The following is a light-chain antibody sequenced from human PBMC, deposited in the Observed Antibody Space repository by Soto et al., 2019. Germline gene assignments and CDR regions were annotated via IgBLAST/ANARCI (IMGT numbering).Light chain of an antibody. J-gene: IGLJ1*01. CDR3: SSYTSTGTRV. CDR1: SSDAATYIY. CDR2: EGP. Sequence: TQPVYASWPPGGSITSSCTGTSSDAATYIYVDWYQQYPGKATTLMIYEGPNRPSGVCNRFSGSKSGNTAFLTISAXQAEDAADHYCSSYTSTGTRVFGTGTKVTLL. V-gene: IGLV2-14*01.